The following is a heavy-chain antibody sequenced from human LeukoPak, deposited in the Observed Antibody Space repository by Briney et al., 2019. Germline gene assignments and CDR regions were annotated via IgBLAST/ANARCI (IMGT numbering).Heavy chain of an antibody. CDR3: ARDRPLWFGEHWFDP. D-gene: IGHD3-10*01. J-gene: IGHJ5*02. CDR2: IKQDGSEK. V-gene: IGHV3-7*01. Sequence: PGGSLRLSCAASGFTFSSYWMSWVRQAPGKGLEWVANIKQDGSEKYYVDSVKGRFTISRDNAKNSLYLQMNSLRAEDTAVYYCARDRPLWFGEHWFDPWGQGTLVTVSS. CDR1: GFTFSSYW.